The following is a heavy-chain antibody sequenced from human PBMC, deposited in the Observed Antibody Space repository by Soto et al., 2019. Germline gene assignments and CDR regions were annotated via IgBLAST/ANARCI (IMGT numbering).Heavy chain of an antibody. CDR3: AKDRVAARPQGLYYYYYGMDV. D-gene: IGHD6-6*01. V-gene: IGHV3-30*18. Sequence: QVQLVESGGGVVQPGRSLRLSCTASGFTFSSYGMHWVRQAPGKGLEWVAVISYDGSNKYYADSVKGRFTISRDNSKNTLYLQMKSLRAEDPAVYYCAKDRVAARPQGLYYYYYGMDVWGQGTTVTVSS. CDR2: ISYDGSNK. CDR1: GFTFSSYG. J-gene: IGHJ6*02.